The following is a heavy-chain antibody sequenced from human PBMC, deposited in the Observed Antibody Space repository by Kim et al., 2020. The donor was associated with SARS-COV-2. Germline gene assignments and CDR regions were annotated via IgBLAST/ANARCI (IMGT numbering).Heavy chain of an antibody. J-gene: IGHJ4*02. V-gene: IGHV3-23*01. CDR3: AKDPPEEFDY. Sequence: STYYADSVKGRFTISRDNSKNTLYLQMNSLRAEDTAVYYCAKDPPEEFDYWGQGTLVTVSS. CDR2: ST.